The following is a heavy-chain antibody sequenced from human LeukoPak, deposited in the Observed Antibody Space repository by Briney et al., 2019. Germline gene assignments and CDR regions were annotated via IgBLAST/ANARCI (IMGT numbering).Heavy chain of an antibody. CDR1: GYTFTSYD. CDR3: ARGLSYGSGSYYLGDV. V-gene: IGHV1-8*01. J-gene: IGHJ6*04. CDR2: MNPNSGNT. Sequence: ASAKVSCKASGYTFTSYDINWVRQATGQGLEWMGWMNPNSGNTGYAQKFQGRVTMTRNISISTAYMELSSLRSEDTAVYYCARGLSYGSGSYYLGDVWGKGTTVTISS. D-gene: IGHD3-10*01.